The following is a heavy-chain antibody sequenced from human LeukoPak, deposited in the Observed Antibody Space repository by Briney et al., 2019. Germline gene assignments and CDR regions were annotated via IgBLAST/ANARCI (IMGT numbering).Heavy chain of an antibody. Sequence: SVKVSCKASGGTFSSYSISWVRQAPGQGLEWMGGIIPIFDTADYAQKFQGRVTITADESTSTAYMELSSLRSEDTAVFYCARISLGAIWGYYYGMDVWGQGTMVTVSS. CDR1: GGTFSSYS. CDR3: ARISLGAIWGYYYGMDV. V-gene: IGHV1-69*01. J-gene: IGHJ6*02. D-gene: IGHD1-26*01. CDR2: IIPIFDTA.